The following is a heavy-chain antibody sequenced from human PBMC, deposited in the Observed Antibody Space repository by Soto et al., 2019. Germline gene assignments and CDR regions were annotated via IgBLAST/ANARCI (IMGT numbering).Heavy chain of an antibody. D-gene: IGHD3-3*01. V-gene: IGHV3-21*01. CDR1: GFTFSSYS. CDR3: ARGVNMGLWSGYYIEGGFDP. Sequence: GGSLRLSCAASGFTFSSYSMNWVRQAPGKGLEWVSSISSSSSYIYYADSVKGRFTISRDNAKNSLYLQMNSLRAEDTAVYYCARGVNMGLWSGYYIEGGFDPWGPGNPGHRLL. J-gene: IGHJ5*02. CDR2: ISSSSSYI.